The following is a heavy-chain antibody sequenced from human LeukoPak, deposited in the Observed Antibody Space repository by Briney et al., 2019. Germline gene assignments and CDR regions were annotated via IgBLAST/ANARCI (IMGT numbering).Heavy chain of an antibody. D-gene: IGHD3-10*01. J-gene: IGHJ5*02. Sequence: SETLSLTCAVYGGSFSGYYWSWIRQPPGKGLEWIGEINHSGSTNYNPSLKSRVTISVDTSKNQFSLKLSSVTAADTAVYYCARRIGYYGSGSYYKGIRNWFDPWGQGTLVTVSS. CDR2: INHSGST. CDR3: ARRIGYYGSGSYYKGIRNWFDP. V-gene: IGHV4-34*01. CDR1: GGSFSGYY.